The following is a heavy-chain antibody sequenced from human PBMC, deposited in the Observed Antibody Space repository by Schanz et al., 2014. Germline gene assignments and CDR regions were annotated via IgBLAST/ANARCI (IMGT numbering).Heavy chain of an antibody. CDR3: ARKVVATIGGYYDN. J-gene: IGHJ4*02. V-gene: IGHV3-23*01. CDR2: ISASGGTT. Sequence: EVQLLESGGGLVQPGGSLRLSCEASGFSFGNYGMSWVRQAPGKGLEWVSAISASGGTTYYADSVRGRFTISRDNAENTLFLQMNSLRAEDTAVYYCARKVVATIGGYYDNWGQGTLXIVSS. D-gene: IGHD5-12*01. CDR1: GFSFGNYG.